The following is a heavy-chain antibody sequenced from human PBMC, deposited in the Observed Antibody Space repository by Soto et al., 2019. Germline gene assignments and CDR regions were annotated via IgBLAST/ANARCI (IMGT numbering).Heavy chain of an antibody. CDR1: GYAFTTYG. Sequence: QVHLVQSGAEVKKPGASVKVSCKGSGYAFTTYGITWVRQAPGQGLELMGWISAHNGNTNYAQRLQGRVSGTRHTSTSTASMELRSLRSDVTAVYYCARGRYGEYWGQGALVTVSS. J-gene: IGHJ4*02. V-gene: IGHV1-18*01. D-gene: IGHD3-10*01. CDR3: ARGRYGEY. CDR2: ISAHNGNT.